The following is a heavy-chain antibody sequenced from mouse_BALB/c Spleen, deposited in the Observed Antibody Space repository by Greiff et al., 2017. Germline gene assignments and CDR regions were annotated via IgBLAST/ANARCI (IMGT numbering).Heavy chain of an antibody. V-gene: IGHV5-6*02. CDR2: ISSGGSYT. CDR3: ARRGYGYDDGGGYAMDY. Sequence: DVMLVESGGDLVKPGGSLKLSCAASGFTFSSYGMSWVRQTPDKRLEWVATISSGGSYTYYPDSVKGRFTISRDNAKNTLYLQMSSLKSEDTAMYYCARRGYGYDDGGGYAMDYWGQGTSVTVSS. J-gene: IGHJ4*01. D-gene: IGHD2-2*01. CDR1: GFTFSSYG.